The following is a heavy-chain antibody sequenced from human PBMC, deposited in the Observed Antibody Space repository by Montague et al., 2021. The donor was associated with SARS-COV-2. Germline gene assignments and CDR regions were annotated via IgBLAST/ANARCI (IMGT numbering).Heavy chain of an antibody. V-gene: IGHV4-31*03. D-gene: IGHD2-2*01. CDR1: GGSISSGGYY. J-gene: IGHJ6*02. Sequence: TLSLTCTVSGGSISSGGYYWSWIRQHPGKGLEWIGYIYYSGRTYYNPSLKSRVTISVDTSKNQFSLKLSSVTAADTAVYYCATESVVPASLYYYGMDVWGQGTTVTVSS. CDR2: IYYSGRT. CDR3: ATESVVPASLYYYGMDV.